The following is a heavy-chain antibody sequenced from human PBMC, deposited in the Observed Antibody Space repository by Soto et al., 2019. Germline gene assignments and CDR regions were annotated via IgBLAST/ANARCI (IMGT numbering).Heavy chain of an antibody. V-gene: IGHV4-31*03. CDR1: GGSISSGGYY. Sequence: PSETLSLTCTVSGGSISSGGYYWSWIRQHPGKGLEWIGYIYYSGSTYYNPSLKSRVTISVDTSKNQFSLKLSSVTAADTAVYYCAREGMDFWSGYPLGAFDIWGQGTMVTVSS. J-gene: IGHJ3*02. CDR2: IYYSGST. CDR3: AREGMDFWSGYPLGAFDI. D-gene: IGHD3-3*01.